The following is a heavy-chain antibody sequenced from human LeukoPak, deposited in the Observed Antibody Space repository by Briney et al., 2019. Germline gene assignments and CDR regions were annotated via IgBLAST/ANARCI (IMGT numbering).Heavy chain of an antibody. CDR1: GYTFTGYY. D-gene: IGHD6-13*01. V-gene: IGHV1-2*06. J-gene: IGHJ6*02. CDR2: INPNSGGT. Sequence: ASVKVSCKASGYTFTGYYMHWVRQAPGQGLEWMGRINPNSGGTNYAQKLQGRVTMTRDTSISTAYMELSRLRSDDTAVYYCASDGKSSSWYNYYYGMDVWGQGTTVTVSS. CDR3: ASDGKSSSWYNYYYGMDV.